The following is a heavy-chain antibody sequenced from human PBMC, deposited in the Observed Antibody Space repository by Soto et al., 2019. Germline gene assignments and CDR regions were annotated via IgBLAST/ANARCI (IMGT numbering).Heavy chain of an antibody. V-gene: IGHV3-9*01. D-gene: IGHD6-13*01. Sequence: EVQLVESGGGLVQPGRSLRLSCAASGFTFDDHAMHWVRQVPGKGLEWVSAIRWNSANIGYADSVKGRFTISRDNAKSCLYLQMTSLRPEDTVLYYCARDFLVGEQPSDDNMDVWGPGNRVNVSS. J-gene: IGHJ6*01. CDR2: IRWNSANI. CDR3: ARDFLVGEQPSDDNMDV. CDR1: GFTFDDHA.